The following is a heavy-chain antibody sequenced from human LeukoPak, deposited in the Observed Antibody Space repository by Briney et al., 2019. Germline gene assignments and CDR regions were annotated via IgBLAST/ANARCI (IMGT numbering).Heavy chain of an antibody. V-gene: IGHV4-59*01. J-gene: IGHJ2*01. Sequence: SQTLSLTCTVSGGSISSYYWSWIRQPPGKGLEWIGYIYYSGSTNYNPSLKSRVTISVDTSKNQFSLKPSSVTAADTAVYYCARSICGGDCAFDLWGRGTLVTVSS. D-gene: IGHD2-21*02. CDR3: ARSICGGDCAFDL. CDR1: GGSISSYY. CDR2: IYYSGST.